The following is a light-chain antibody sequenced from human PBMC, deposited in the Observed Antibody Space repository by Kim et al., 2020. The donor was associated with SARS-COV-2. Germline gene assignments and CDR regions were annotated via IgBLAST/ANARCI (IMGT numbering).Light chain of an antibody. V-gene: IGKV3-15*01. Sequence: AAPEESSTLSCRASQSVSSNLAWYQQNPGQAPRLLIYGTSTRATGIPARFSGSGSGTEFTLTISSLQSEDFAVYYCQQYNNWPFTFGPGTKVDIK. CDR2: GTS. CDR1: QSVSSN. CDR3: QQYNNWPFT. J-gene: IGKJ3*01.